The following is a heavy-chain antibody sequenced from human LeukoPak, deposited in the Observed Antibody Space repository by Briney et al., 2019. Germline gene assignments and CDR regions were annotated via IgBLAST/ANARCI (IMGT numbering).Heavy chain of an antibody. CDR3: AREVIAAAGTLVY. CDR1: GFTFSSYW. V-gene: IGHV3-74*01. J-gene: IGHJ4*02. CDR2: INSDGSST. Sequence: GGSLRLSCAASGFTFSSYWMHWVRQAPGKGLVWVSRINSDGSSTSYADSVKGQFTISRDNAKNTLYLQMNSLRAEDTAVYYCAREVIAAAGTLVYWGQGTLVTVSS. D-gene: IGHD6-13*01.